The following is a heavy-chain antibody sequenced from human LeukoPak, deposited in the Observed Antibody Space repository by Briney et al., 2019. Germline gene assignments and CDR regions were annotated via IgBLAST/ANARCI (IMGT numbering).Heavy chain of an antibody. Sequence: SETLSLTCTVSGGSISSYYWSWIRQPPGKGLEWIGYIYYSGSTNYNPSLKSRVTISVDTSKNQFSLKLSSVTAADTAVYYCARRPAAAATYYFDYWGQGTLVTVSS. CDR1: GGSISSYY. CDR2: IYYSGST. J-gene: IGHJ4*02. CDR3: ARRPAAAATYYFDY. V-gene: IGHV4-59*08. D-gene: IGHD6-13*01.